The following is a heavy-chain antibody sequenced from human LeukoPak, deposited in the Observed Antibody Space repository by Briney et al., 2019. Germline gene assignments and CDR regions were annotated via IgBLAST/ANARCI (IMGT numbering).Heavy chain of an antibody. V-gene: IGHV1-69*01. J-gene: IGHJ4*02. CDR1: GGTFSSYV. Sequence: GASVKVSCKASGGTFSSYVISWVRQAPGQGLEWMGGIIPIFGTANYAQKFQGRVTITADESTSTAYMELSSLRSEDTAVYYCAREGDIVATTLFDYWGQGTLVTVSS. CDR3: AREGDIVATTLFDY. CDR2: IIPIFGTA. D-gene: IGHD5-12*01.